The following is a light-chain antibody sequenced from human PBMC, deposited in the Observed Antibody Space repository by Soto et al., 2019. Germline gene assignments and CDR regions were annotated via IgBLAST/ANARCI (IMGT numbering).Light chain of an antibody. CDR2: GPS. CDR3: QHYNNWPWT. Sequence: EMVMTQSPATLYVSPGERATLPSRASQSISSNLARYQQKPGQAPRPLIYGPSTRATGIPARFSGSGSGTEFTLTISSLQSEDVAVYYCQHYNNWPWTFGQGTKVDI. CDR1: QSISSN. J-gene: IGKJ1*01. V-gene: IGKV3-15*01.